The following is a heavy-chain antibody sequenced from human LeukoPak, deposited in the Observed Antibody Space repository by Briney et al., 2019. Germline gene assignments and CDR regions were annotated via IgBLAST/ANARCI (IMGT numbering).Heavy chain of an antibody. D-gene: IGHD3-10*01. Sequence: GGSLRLSCAASGFSFSDYYMSWMRQAPGKGLEWVSYISSSSSYTNYADSVKGRFTISRDNAKNSLYLQMDSLRDDDTAVYYCARAYGSGSHGYRGQGTLVTVSS. J-gene: IGHJ4*02. CDR3: ARAYGSGSHGY. V-gene: IGHV3-11*05. CDR2: ISSSSSYT. CDR1: GFSFSDYY.